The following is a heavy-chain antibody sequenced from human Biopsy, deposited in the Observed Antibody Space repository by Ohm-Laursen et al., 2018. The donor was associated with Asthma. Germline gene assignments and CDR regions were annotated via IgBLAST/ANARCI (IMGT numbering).Heavy chain of an antibody. CDR1: GGTFSNFA. J-gene: IGHJ6*02. V-gene: IGHV1-69*13. D-gene: IGHD6-19*01. CDR3: ARCQVGYSSGWSLLLKKIYYSGMDV. CDR2: IMTVFGTT. Sequence: SVKVSCKAPGGTFSNFAISWVRQAPGQGLEWLGGIMTVFGTTNHAQKFQGRVTITADESTSTAYVEVTSLRSEDTAIYYCARCQVGYSSGWSLLLKKIYYSGMDVWGQGTAVTVSS.